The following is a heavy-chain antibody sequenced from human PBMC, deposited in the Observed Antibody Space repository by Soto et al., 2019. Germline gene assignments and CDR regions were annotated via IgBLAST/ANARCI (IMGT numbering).Heavy chain of an antibody. CDR3: AREGAYGQHYYFAMDV. CDR1: GGSVSSSNW. D-gene: IGHD4-17*01. Sequence: QVQLQESGPGLLKPSGTLALSCAVSGGSVSSSNWWTCVRQPPGKGLWWIGVIFHTGITNSHPSLKRPVTMSGSKSKNQFSPKWTWVTAAETDVYDRAREGAYGQHYYFAMDVGGKGTTVTAS. V-gene: IGHV4-4*02. J-gene: IGHJ6*04. CDR2: IFHTGIT.